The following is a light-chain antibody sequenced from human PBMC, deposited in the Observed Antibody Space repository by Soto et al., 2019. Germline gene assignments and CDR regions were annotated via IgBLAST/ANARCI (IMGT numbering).Light chain of an antibody. V-gene: IGKV3-15*01. CDR1: QSVSSN. CDR2: GAS. Sequence: EIVMTQSTATLSVSPGERATLSCRASQSVSSNLAWYQQKPGQAPRLLIYGASTRATGIPARFSGSGSGTEFTLTISSRQSEDFAVYYCQQYNNWPPRYTFGQGTKLEIK. CDR3: QQYNNWPPRYT. J-gene: IGKJ2*01.